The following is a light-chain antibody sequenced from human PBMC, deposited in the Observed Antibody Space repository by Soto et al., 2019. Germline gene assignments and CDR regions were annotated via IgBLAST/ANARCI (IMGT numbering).Light chain of an antibody. J-gene: IGLJ2*01. CDR1: SGHTDYA. CDR3: QTWNIGTVV. V-gene: IGLV4-69*01. Sequence: QSVLTQSPSASASLGASVKLTCSLSSGHTDYAIAWHQQQPEKSPRYLMKIDSDGRHDKGDGIPDRFSGSSSGAERYLTISSLQSEDEADYFCQTWNIGTVVFGGGTKLTVL. CDR2: IDSDGRH.